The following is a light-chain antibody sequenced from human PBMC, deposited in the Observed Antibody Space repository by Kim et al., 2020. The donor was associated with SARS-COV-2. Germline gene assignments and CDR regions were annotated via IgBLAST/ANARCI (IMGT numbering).Light chain of an antibody. CDR2: DVS. CDR1: SSDVGGYNY. V-gene: IGLV2-11*01. CDR3: CSYAGSSWV. J-gene: IGLJ3*02. Sequence: QSALTQPRSVSGSPGQSVTISCTGTSSDVGGYNYVSWYQQHPGKAPKLMICDVSKRPSGVPDRFSGSKSGNTASLTISGLQADDEADYYCCSYAGSSWVFGGGTQLTVL.